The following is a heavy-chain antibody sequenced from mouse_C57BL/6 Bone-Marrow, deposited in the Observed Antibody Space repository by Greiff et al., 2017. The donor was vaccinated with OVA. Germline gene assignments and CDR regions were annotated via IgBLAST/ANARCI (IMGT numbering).Heavy chain of an antibody. D-gene: IGHD2-12*01. CDR3: ARWEDYRAMDY. Sequence: VQLQQSGAELVRPGSSVKMSCKTSGYTFTSYGITWVTQRPGQGLEWIGYIYIGNGYTEYNETVKGKATLTSDTSSSTAYLQRISLTSKDSAIYCCARWEDYRAMDYWGQGTSVTVSS. V-gene: IGHV1-58*01. CDR2: IYIGNGYT. J-gene: IGHJ4*01. CDR1: GYTFTSYG.